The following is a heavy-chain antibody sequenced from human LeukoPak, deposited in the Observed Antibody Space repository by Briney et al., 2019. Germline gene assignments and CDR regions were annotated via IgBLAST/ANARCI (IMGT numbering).Heavy chain of an antibody. CDR2: ISYDGSNK. J-gene: IGHJ3*02. D-gene: IGHD3-22*01. CDR3: AKDLPYYYDSSGYYSTPHDAFDI. V-gene: IGHV3-30*18. CDR1: GFTFSSYG. Sequence: GGSLRLSCAASGFTFSSYGMHWVRQAPGKGLEWVAVISYDGSNKYYADSVKGRFTISRDNSKNTLYLQMNSLRAEDTAVYYCAKDLPYYYDSSGYYSTPHDAFDIWGQGTMVTVSS.